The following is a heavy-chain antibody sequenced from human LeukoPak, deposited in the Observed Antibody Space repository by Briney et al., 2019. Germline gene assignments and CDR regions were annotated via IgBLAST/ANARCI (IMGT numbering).Heavy chain of an antibody. D-gene: IGHD3-22*01. CDR3: ARDAGSHYYDSSGYPFDY. CDR2: XXXSGNT. Sequence: PSQTLSLTCSVSGGSISSGAYXXSWIRQHPVKGLEWIXCXXXSGNTHYNPSLKSRVTISVDTSNNQFSLKLSSVTAADTAVYYCARDAGSHYYDSSGYPFDYWGQGTLVTVSS. V-gene: IGHV4-31*03. CDR1: GGSISSGAYX. J-gene: IGHJ4*02.